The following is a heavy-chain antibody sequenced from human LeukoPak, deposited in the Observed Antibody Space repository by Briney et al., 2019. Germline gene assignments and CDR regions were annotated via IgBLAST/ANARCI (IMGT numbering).Heavy chain of an antibody. CDR2: IYHSGST. J-gene: IGHJ4*02. CDR1: GGSISSYY. Sequence: SETLSLTCTVSGGSISSYYWSWIRQPPGKGLEWIGYIYHSGSTNYNPSLKSRVTISVDTSKNQFSLKLSSVTAADTAVYYCARSRAAAGLDYWGQGTLVTVSS. CDR3: ARSRAAAGLDY. V-gene: IGHV4-59*08. D-gene: IGHD6-13*01.